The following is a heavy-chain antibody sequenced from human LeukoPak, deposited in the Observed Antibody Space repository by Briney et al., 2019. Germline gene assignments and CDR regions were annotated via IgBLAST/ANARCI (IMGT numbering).Heavy chain of an antibody. Sequence: PGGSLRLSCVASGFTFSTYSMNWVRQAPGKGLEWVSYISGSSGTIYYADSVKGRFTISRDNAKNSLYLQMNSLRAEDTAVYYCARRSEFGVLNYMDIWGKGTTVTVSS. CDR1: GFTFSTYS. V-gene: IGHV3-48*01. D-gene: IGHD3-16*01. J-gene: IGHJ6*03. CDR2: ISGSSGTI. CDR3: ARRSEFGVLNYMDI.